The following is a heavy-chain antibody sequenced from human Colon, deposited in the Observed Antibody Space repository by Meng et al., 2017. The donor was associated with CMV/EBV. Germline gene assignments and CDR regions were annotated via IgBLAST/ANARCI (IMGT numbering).Heavy chain of an antibody. V-gene: IGHV4-39*07. CDR2: INHGGTA. Sequence: SETLSLTCSVSGDSISNTDYYWGWIRQSPGKGLEWSGSINHGGTAFYNPSLKSPVTISVDTSKNQFSLKVMSVTAADKAVYYCAREGVTVTNPFEYWGQGTLVTVSS. D-gene: IGHD4-17*01. J-gene: IGHJ4*02. CDR1: GDSISNTDYY. CDR3: AREGVTVTNPFEY.